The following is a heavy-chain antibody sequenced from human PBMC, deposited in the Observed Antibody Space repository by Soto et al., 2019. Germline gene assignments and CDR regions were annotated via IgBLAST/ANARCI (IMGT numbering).Heavy chain of an antibody. CDR3: ERDGMVTIVGGRDV. V-gene: IGHV1-69*13. CDR1: GGTFSNDA. J-gene: IGHJ6*02. D-gene: IGHD2-21*02. Sequence: SVQVSCKTSGGTFSNDAISWVRQAPGQGLEWMGGIIPIYGTTHYAQKFQGRVKLSADESTGTAYMELSSLRSEDTGVYYCERDGMVTIVGGRDVWGQGTTVTVSS. CDR2: IIPIYGTT.